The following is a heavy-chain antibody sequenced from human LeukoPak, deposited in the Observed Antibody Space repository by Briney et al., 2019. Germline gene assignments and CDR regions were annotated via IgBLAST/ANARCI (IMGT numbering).Heavy chain of an antibody. V-gene: IGHV3-30*18. J-gene: IGHJ4*02. CDR1: GFTFSSYG. Sequence: GGSLRLSCAASGFTFSSYGMHWVRQAPGKGLEWVAVISYDGSNKYYADSVKGRFTISRDSSKNTLYLQMNSLRAEDTAVYYCAKESEVATIPYFDYWGQGTLVTVSS. D-gene: IGHD5-12*01. CDR3: AKESEVATIPYFDY. CDR2: ISYDGSNK.